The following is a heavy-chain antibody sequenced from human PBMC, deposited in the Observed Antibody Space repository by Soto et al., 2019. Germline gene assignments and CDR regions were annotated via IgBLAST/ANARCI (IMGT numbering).Heavy chain of an antibody. Sequence: ASVKVSCKASGYTFTSYGISWVRQAPGQGLEWMGWISAYNGNTNYAQKLQGRVTMTTDTSTSTAYMELRSLRPDDTAVYYCGREYCSSTSCYWTRYYYYGMDVWGQGTTVTVSS. J-gene: IGHJ6*02. D-gene: IGHD2-2*01. CDR2: ISAYNGNT. V-gene: IGHV1-18*01. CDR1: GYTFTSYG. CDR3: GREYCSSTSCYWTRYYYYGMDV.